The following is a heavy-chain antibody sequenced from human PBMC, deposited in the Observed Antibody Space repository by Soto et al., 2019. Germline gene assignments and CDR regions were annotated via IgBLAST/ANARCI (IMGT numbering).Heavy chain of an antibody. CDR2: ITGTGSST. CDR1: GFTFRNYA. V-gene: IGHV3-23*01. CDR3: AKTTNSRLVNS. J-gene: IGHJ4*02. Sequence: LLESGGGLVQPGESLKRSCAVSGFTFRNYAMSWVRQAPGKGLEWVAGITGTGSSTSYSDSVRGRFTISRDNSKNTLYLLMNSLRAEDTAVYWCAKTTNSRLVNSWGQGALVTVSS. D-gene: IGHD2-21*01.